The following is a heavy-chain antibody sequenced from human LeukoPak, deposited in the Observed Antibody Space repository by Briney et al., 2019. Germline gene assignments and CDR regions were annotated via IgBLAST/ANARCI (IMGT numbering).Heavy chain of an antibody. CDR2: IYTSGST. D-gene: IGHD6-6*01. J-gene: IGHJ3*02. V-gene: IGHV4-4*09. Sequence: SETLSLTCTVSGGSISSYYWSWIRQPPGKGLEWIGYIYTSGSTNYNPSLKSRVTISVDTSKNQFSLKLSSVTAADTAVYYCAGHIKYRSAFDIWGQGTMVTVSS. CDR1: GGSISSYY. CDR3: AGHIKYRSAFDI.